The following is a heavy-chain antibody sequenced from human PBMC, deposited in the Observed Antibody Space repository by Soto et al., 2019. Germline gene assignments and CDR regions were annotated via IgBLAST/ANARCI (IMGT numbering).Heavy chain of an antibody. D-gene: IGHD5-18*01. V-gene: IGHV1-69*13. Sequence: SVKFSCKASGGTFSSYAISWVRQAPGQGLEWMGGIIPIFGTANYAQKFQGRVTITADESTSTAYMELSSLRSEDTAVYYCASDFYGYNPTPLPTWGQGTLVTVSS. CDR1: GGTFSSYA. CDR3: ASDFYGYNPTPLPT. CDR2: IIPIFGTA. J-gene: IGHJ4*02.